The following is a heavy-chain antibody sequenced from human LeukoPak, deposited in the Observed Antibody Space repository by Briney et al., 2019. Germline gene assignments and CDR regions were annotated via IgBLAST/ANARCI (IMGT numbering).Heavy chain of an antibody. J-gene: IGHJ4*02. CDR2: ISGSGGST. D-gene: IGHD2-15*01. CDR3: ARGLYEFCSGGSCYSYDFDY. Sequence: GGSLRLSCAVSGFTFSSYWMSWVRQAPGKGLEWVSAISGSGGSTYYADSVKGRFTISRDNSKNTLYLQMNRLRAEDTAVYYCARGLYEFCSGGSCYSYDFDYWGQGTLVTVCS. CDR1: GFTFSSYW. V-gene: IGHV3-23*01.